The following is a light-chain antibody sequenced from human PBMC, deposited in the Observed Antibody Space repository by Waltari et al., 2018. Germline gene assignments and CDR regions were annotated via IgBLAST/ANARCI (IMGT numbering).Light chain of an antibody. CDR1: QSVTTN. J-gene: IGKJ1*01. CDR3: QQYNDWPPWT. CDR2: GAS. Sequence: EIVMTKCPASLSLSPGERVTLPCRASQSVTTNLAWYQQKPGQAPMLLIYGASTRAAGIPARFSGSGSGTEFTLTISGLQSEDFAFYYCQQYNDWPPWTFGQGTKVEIK. V-gene: IGKV3-15*01.